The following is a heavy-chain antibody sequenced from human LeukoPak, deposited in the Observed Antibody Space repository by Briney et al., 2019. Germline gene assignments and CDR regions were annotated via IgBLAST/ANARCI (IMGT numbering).Heavy chain of an antibody. D-gene: IGHD6-25*01. J-gene: IGHJ6*02. V-gene: IGHV1-69*04. Sequence: ASVKVSCKASGGTFGSYAISWVRQAPGQGLEWMGRIIPIFGIANYAQKFQGRVTITADKSTSTAYMELSSLRSEDTAVYYCARARAAPPSYYGMDVWGQGTTVTVSS. CDR1: GGTFGSYA. CDR3: ARARAAPPSYYGMDV. CDR2: IIPIFGIA.